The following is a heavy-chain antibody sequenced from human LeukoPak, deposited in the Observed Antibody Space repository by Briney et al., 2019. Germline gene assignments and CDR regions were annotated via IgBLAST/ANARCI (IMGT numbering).Heavy chain of an antibody. D-gene: IGHD3-22*01. J-gene: IGHJ4*02. CDR2: IYSGGST. CDR1: GFTVSSNY. V-gene: IGHV3-53*01. Sequence: GGSLRLSCAASGFTVSSNYMSWVRQAPAKGLEWVSVIYSGGSTYYADSVKGRFTISRDNSKNTLYLQMNSLRAEDTAVYYCARGQDYYDSSGYDYWGQGTLVTVSS. CDR3: ARGQDYYDSSGYDY.